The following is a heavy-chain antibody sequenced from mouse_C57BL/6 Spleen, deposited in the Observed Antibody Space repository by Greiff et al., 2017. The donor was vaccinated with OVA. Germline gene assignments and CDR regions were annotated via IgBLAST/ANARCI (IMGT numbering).Heavy chain of an antibody. CDR2: IWRGGST. J-gene: IGHJ4*01. Sequence: VQLQQSGPGLVQPSQSLSITCTVSGFSLTSYGVHWVRQSPGKGLEWLGVIWRGGSTDYNAAFMSRLGITKDNSKSQVFFKMNSLQADDTAIYYCATAYYYYSMDYWGQGTSVTVSS. D-gene: IGHD2-10*01. CDR3: ATAYYYYSMDY. V-gene: IGHV2-5*01. CDR1: GFSLTSYG.